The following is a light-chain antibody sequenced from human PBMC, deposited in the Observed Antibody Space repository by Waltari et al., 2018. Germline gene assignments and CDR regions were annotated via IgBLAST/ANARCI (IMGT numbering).Light chain of an antibody. Sequence: QSALTQPASVSGSPGQSITISCTGPSSDVGGYDYVSWYQHHPGRAPTLIIYDVSNRPSGVSDRFSGSKSGNTASLTISGLQTEDEADYYCSSFTRSDTPLYVFGTGTKVTVL. J-gene: IGLJ1*01. V-gene: IGLV2-14*03. CDR3: SSFTRSDTPLYV. CDR1: SSDVGGYDY. CDR2: DVS.